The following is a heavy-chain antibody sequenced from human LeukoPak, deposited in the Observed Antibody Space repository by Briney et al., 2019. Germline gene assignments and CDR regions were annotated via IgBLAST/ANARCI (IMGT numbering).Heavy chain of an antibody. Sequence: GRSLRLSCTGSGFSFGDYVMSWFRQAPGKGLEWVGFIRSKSYGGTTEYAASVKGRFSISRDDSKSIAYLQMNSLETEDTAVYFCTRARRGYTYDWSQGTLVTVSS. CDR1: GFSFGDYV. D-gene: IGHD5-18*01. CDR2: IRSKSYGGTT. V-gene: IGHV3-49*03. J-gene: IGHJ4*02. CDR3: TRARRGYTYD.